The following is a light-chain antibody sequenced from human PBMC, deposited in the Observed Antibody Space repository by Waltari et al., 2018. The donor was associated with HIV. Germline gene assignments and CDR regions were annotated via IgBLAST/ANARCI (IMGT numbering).Light chain of an antibody. CDR2: KDS. J-gene: IGLJ1*01. CDR1: ALPKQY. V-gene: IGLV3-25*03. CDR3: QSADSSGTYV. Sequence: SYELTQPPSVSVSPGQQARHTCSGAALPKQYAYWYQQKPGQAPVLVIYKDSERPSGIPERFSGSSSGTTVTLTISGVQAEDEADYYCQSADSSGTYVFGTGTKVTVL.